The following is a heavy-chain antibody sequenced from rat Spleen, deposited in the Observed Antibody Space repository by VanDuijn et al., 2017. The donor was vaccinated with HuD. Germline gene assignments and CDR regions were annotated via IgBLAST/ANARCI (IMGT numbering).Heavy chain of an antibody. CDR2: ISPGGGRT. CDR1: GFTFSNYD. J-gene: IGHJ3*01. V-gene: IGHV5S23*01. D-gene: IGHD4-3*01. Sequence: EVQLVESGGDLVQPGRSLKLSCAASGFTFSNYDMDWVRQDSTKGLEWVASISPGGGRTYYRDSVKGRFTVSRDNAKSTLYRQMDSLRSEDTATFYCVRQDTSGYSNWFTYWGQGTLVTVSS. CDR3: VRQDTSGYSNWFTY.